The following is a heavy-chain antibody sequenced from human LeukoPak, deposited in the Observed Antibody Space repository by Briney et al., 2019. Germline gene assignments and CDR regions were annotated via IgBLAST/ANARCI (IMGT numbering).Heavy chain of an antibody. V-gene: IGHV4-59*01. Sequence: SETLSLTCTVSGCSISDYYWSWIRQPPGKGLEWIGYIYYSGSTNYTPSLKSRVTISINTSKNQFSLRLSSVTAADTAVYYCAGATSREAFDIWGQGTRVTVSS. CDR1: GCSISDYY. CDR3: AGATSREAFDI. D-gene: IGHD2-2*01. CDR2: IYYSGST. J-gene: IGHJ3*02.